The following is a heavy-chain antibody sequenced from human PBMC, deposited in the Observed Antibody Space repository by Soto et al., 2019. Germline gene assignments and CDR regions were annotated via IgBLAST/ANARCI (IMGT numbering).Heavy chain of an antibody. J-gene: IGHJ4*02. CDR3: ASSGANPYFDY. Sequence: QVQLQESGPGLVKPSQTLSLTCTVSGGSISSGGYYWSWIRPHPGKGLEWIGYIYYSGSTYYNPSHKTRVTISVDTSKNQFSLKLSSVTAADTAVYFCASSGANPYFDYWGQGTLVTVSS. D-gene: IGHD1-26*01. V-gene: IGHV4-31*03. CDR2: IYYSGST. CDR1: GGSISSGGYY.